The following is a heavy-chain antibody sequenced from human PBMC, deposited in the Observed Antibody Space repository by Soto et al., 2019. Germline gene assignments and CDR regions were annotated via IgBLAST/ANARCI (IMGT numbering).Heavy chain of an antibody. D-gene: IGHD6-19*01. CDR3: AQARVRQWLIHPFFC. Sequence: GGSLRLSCAASGFTFSNYGMHWVRQAPGKGLEWVAAISFDGSDKYYADSVKGRFTISRDPSKNTLYLQMSSLRAEDTALYYCAQARVRQWLIHPFFCRGQGTLVTVSS. V-gene: IGHV3-30*18. CDR2: ISFDGSDK. J-gene: IGHJ4*02. CDR1: GFTFSNYG.